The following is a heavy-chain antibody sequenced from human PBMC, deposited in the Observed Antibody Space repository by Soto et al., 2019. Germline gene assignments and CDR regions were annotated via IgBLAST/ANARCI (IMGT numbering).Heavy chain of an antibody. Sequence: PSETLSLTCAVYGGSFSGYYWSWIRQPPGKGLEWIGEINHSGSTNYNPSLKSRVTISVDTSKNQFSLKLSSMTAADTAVYYCARGGRITIFGVVTRGWFDPWGQGTLVTVSS. CDR1: GGSFSGYY. CDR3: ARGGRITIFGVVTRGWFDP. CDR2: INHSGST. J-gene: IGHJ5*02. D-gene: IGHD3-3*01. V-gene: IGHV4-34*01.